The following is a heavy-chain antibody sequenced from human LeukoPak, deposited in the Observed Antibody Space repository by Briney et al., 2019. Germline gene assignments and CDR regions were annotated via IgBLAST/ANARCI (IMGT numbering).Heavy chain of an antibody. V-gene: IGHV3-66*02. J-gene: IGHJ6*03. Sequence: VGSKCICRGWPAQGKRMEWGSVIYSGGSTYYADSVKGRFTISRDNSKNTLYLQMNSLRAEDTAVYYCARQTTGITIFGVVIRYYYYMDVWGKGTTVTVSS. D-gene: IGHD3-3*01. CDR1: VGSKC. CDR3: ARQTTGITIFGVVIRYYYYMDV. CDR2: IYSGGST.